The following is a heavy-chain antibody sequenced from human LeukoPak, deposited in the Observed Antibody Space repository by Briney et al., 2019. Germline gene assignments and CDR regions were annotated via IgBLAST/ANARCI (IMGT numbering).Heavy chain of an antibody. CDR3: ARVFEGTGGFDY. Sequence: GGSLRLSCAASGFTFSSFGMNWVRQAPGKGLEWVSSISFSSSDKYYADSVKGRFTISRDSAKSSLYLQMNSLRAEDTAVYYCARVFEGTGGFDYWGQGTLVTVSS. V-gene: IGHV3-21*01. CDR2: ISFSSSDK. D-gene: IGHD2-21*01. J-gene: IGHJ4*02. CDR1: GFTFSSFG.